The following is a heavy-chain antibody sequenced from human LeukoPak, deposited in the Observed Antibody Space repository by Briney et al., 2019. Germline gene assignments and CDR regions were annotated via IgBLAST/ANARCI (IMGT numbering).Heavy chain of an antibody. V-gene: IGHV1-69*05. D-gene: IGHD5-18*01. J-gene: IGHJ3*02. CDR2: IIPIFGTA. CDR3: ASQRYSYGVYDAFDI. CDR1: GGTFSSYA. Sequence: ASVKVSCKASGGTFSSYAISWVRQAPGQGVEWMGRIIPIFGTANYAQKFQGRVTITTDESTSTAYMELSSLRSEDTAVYYCASQRYSYGVYDAFDIWGQGTMVTVSS.